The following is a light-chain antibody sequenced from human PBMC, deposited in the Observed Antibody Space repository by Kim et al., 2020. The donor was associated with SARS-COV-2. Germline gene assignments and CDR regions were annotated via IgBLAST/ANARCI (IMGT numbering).Light chain of an antibody. CDR3: QQFASSGYT. CDR2: GAS. Sequence: EIVLTQSPGTLSLSPGERATLSCRASQSVSTNHLAWYHQKPGQAPRLLISGASTRATGVPDRFSGSGSGTDFTLTISRLDPEDFGVYFCQQFASSGYTFGQVTKLEI. CDR1: QSVSTNH. V-gene: IGKV3-20*01. J-gene: IGKJ2*01.